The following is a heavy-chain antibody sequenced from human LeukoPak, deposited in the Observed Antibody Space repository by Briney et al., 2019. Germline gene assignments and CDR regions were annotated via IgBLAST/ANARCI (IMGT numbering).Heavy chain of an antibody. CDR2: IYYSGST. D-gene: IGHD2-2*01. CDR3: AREERYCSSTSCYANWFDP. CDR1: GGSISSHY. V-gene: IGHV4-59*11. J-gene: IGHJ5*02. Sequence: KPSETLSLTCTVSGGSISSHYWSWIRQPPGKGLEWIGYIYYSGSTNYNPSLKSRVTISVDTSKNQFCLKLSSVTAADTAVYYCAREERYCSSTSCYANWFDPWGQGTLVTVSS.